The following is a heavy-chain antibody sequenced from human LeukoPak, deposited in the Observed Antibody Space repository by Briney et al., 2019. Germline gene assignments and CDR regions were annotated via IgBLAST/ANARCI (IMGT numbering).Heavy chain of an antibody. J-gene: IGHJ4*02. V-gene: IGHV5-51*01. CDR2: IYPGDSET. D-gene: IGHD3-16*01. Sequence: GESLKISCKGSEYSFTTYRIAWVRQMPGKGLEWMGIIYPGDSETRYSPSFQGQVTISADKSISTAYLQWSSLKASDTAMYYCARRHYGYDYWGLGTLVTVSS. CDR1: EYSFTTYR. CDR3: ARRHYGYDY.